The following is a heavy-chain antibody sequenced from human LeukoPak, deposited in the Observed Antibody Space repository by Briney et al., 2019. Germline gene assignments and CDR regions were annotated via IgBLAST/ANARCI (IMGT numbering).Heavy chain of an antibody. V-gene: IGHV3-21*01. J-gene: IGHJ4*02. Sequence: PGGSLRLSCAASGFTFSSYSMNWVRQAPGKGLEWVSSISSSSSYIYYAASVKGRFTISRDNAKNSLYLQMNSLRAEDTAVYYCTTTIIVVVPAGRGTYLDYWGQGTLVTVSS. D-gene: IGHD2-2*01. CDR3: TTTIIVVVPAGRGTYLDY. CDR2: ISSSSSYI. CDR1: GFTFSSYS.